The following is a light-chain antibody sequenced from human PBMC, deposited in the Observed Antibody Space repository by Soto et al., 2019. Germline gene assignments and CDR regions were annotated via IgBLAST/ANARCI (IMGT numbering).Light chain of an antibody. CDR2: AAS. Sequence: DIQMTQSPSSLSASVGDRVTITCRASQSISNYLNWYQQKPGKAPELLIYAASSLQSGVPSRFSGSGSGTDFTLTISSLQPEDFATYYSHQSHSTPQTFGQGTQVEIK. V-gene: IGKV1-39*01. CDR1: QSISNY. J-gene: IGKJ1*01. CDR3: HQSHSTPQT.